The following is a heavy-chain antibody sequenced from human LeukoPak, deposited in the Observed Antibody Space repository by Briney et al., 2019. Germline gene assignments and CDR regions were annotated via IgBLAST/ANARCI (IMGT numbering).Heavy chain of an antibody. Sequence: VASVKVSCKATSRISWVRQAPGQGLEWMGWIGSYGGDTYYAQKFQGRVTVTTDTSTSTVYMGLRSLRSDDTAVYYCARDLWNFYDDSGYYRDFDSWGQGTLVTVSS. CDR3: ARDLWNFYDDSGYYRDFDS. CDR1: TSR. V-gene: IGHV1-18*01. D-gene: IGHD3-22*01. J-gene: IGHJ5*01. CDR2: IGSYGGDT.